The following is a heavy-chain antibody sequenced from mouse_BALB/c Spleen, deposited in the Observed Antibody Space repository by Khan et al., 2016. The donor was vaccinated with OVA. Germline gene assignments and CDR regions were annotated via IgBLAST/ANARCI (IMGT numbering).Heavy chain of an antibody. V-gene: IGHV5-6-5*01. CDR2: ISSGGST. CDR1: GFTFSNYA. J-gene: IGHJ3*01. Sequence: EVKLVESGGGLVKPGGSLKVSCAASGFTFSNYAMSWVRQTPEKRLEWVASISSGGSTYYPDSAKGRFTISRDNARNILYLQMSSLRSEDTAMYYCARDYGFVYWGQGTMVTVSA. D-gene: IGHD1-1*01. CDR3: ARDYGFVY.